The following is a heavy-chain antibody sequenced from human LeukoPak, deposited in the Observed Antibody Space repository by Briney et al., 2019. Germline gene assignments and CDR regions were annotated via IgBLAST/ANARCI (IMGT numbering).Heavy chain of an antibody. J-gene: IGHJ3*02. CDR3: ARVYYGRGGGDAFDI. D-gene: IGHD3-10*02. Sequence: PSETLSLTCTVSGGSISSGGYYWSWIRQPPGKGLEWIGYIYHSGSTYYNPSLKSRVTISVDRSKNQFSLKLSSVTAADTAVYYCARVYYGRGGGDAFDIWGQGTMVTVPS. V-gene: IGHV4-30-2*01. CDR1: GGSISSGGYY. CDR2: IYHSGST.